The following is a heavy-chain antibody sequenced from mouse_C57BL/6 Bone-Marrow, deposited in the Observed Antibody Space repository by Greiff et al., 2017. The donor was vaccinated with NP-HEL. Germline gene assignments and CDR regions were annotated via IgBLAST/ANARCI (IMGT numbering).Heavy chain of an antibody. CDR1: GYAFSSYW. CDR3: ARGDYGSSRFGYAMDY. D-gene: IGHD1-1*01. CDR2: IYPGDGDT. Sequence: VKLVESGAELVKPGASVKISCKASGYAFSSYWMNWVKERPGKGREGIGQIYPGDGDTKYNGKFKGKATLTADKSSSTAYMQVSSLTSEDSAVYFCARGDYGSSRFGYAMDYWGQGTSVTVSS. V-gene: IGHV1-80*01. J-gene: IGHJ4*01.